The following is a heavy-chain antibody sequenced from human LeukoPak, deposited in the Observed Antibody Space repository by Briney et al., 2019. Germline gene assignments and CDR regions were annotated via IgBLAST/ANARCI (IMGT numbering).Heavy chain of an antibody. D-gene: IGHD6-19*01. CDR1: GYTFTGYY. CDR3: ARAGNIAVAGTGY. V-gene: IGHV1-2*02. CDR2: INPNSGGT. J-gene: IGHJ4*02. Sequence: GASVKVSCKASGYTFTGYYMHWVRQAPGQRLEWMGWINPNSGGTNYAQKFQGRVTITRDTSISTAYMELSRLRSDDTAVYYCARAGNIAVAGTGYWGQGTLVTVSS.